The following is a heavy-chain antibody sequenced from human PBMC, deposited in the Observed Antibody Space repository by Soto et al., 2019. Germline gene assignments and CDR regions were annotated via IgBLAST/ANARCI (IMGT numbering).Heavy chain of an antibody. CDR1: GGTFSSYA. CDR2: IIPIFGTA. J-gene: IGHJ6*02. V-gene: IGHV1-69*01. Sequence: QVQLVQSGAEVQKPGSSVKVSCKASGGTFSSYAISWVRQAPGQGLEWMGGIIPIFGTANYAQKFQGRVTITADESTSTAYMELSSLRSEDTAVYYCARARSWRGANYYYGMDVWGQGTTVTVSS. CDR3: ARARSWRGANYYYGMDV. D-gene: IGHD1-26*01.